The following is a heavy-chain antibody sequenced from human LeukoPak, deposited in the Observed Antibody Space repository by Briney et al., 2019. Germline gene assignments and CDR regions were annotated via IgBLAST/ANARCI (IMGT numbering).Heavy chain of an antibody. J-gene: IGHJ3*02. CDR1: GGSISSGSYY. CDR2: IYTSGST. V-gene: IGHV4-61*02. Sequence: SETLSLTCTVSGGSISSGSYYWSWIRQPAGRGLEWIGRIYTSGSTNYNPSLKSRVTISVDTSKNQFSLKLSSVTAADTAVYYCAREGGGYKVSYAFDIWGQGTMVTVSS. D-gene: IGHD5-24*01. CDR3: AREGGGYKVSYAFDI.